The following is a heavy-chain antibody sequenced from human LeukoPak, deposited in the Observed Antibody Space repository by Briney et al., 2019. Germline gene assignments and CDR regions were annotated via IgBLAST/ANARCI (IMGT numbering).Heavy chain of an antibody. CDR3: ARTPKAISYYFDY. CDR1: GFSLSTSGMR. V-gene: IGHV2-70*04. Sequence: SGPALVKPTQTLTLTCTFSGFSLSTSGMRVSWIRQPPGKALEWLARIDWDDDKFYSTSLKTRLTISKDTSKDQVVLTMTNMDPVDTATYYCARTPKAISYYFDYWGQGTLVTVSS. D-gene: IGHD3-3*01. CDR2: IDWDDDK. J-gene: IGHJ4*02.